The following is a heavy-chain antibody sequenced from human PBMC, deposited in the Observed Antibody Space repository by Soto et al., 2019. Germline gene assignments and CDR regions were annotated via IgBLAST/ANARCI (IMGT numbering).Heavy chain of an antibody. J-gene: IGHJ5*02. Sequence: SLTCTVSGGSVSNYYWSWIRQPPGKGLEWLASISYSGITDYNPSPKSRDTISVDTSQSQFTLKLRSVTAAATAEYCCAKAGHSSSSDGASWYDPWGQGTPVTVSS. CDR2: ISYSGIT. CDR3: AKAGHSSSSDGASWYDP. D-gene: IGHD6-6*01. V-gene: IGHV4-59*02. CDR1: GGSVSNYY.